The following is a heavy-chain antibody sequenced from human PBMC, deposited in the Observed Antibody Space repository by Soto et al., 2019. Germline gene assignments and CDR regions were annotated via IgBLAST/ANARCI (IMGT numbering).Heavy chain of an antibody. J-gene: IGHJ1*01. CDR1: GGSITSYH. CDR3: AIYMHAGYPDPFSL. Sequence: PSENPALTSVVYGGSITSYHWSWIRQFPGKGLEWIAYTAYTGNTNYNPSLKSRVTISMDTFKNQLSLKLTSMTAADTAVYYCAIYMHAGYPDPFSLCGQRSSVTVSS. CDR2: TAYTGNT. D-gene: IGHD5-12*01. V-gene: IGHV4-59*03.